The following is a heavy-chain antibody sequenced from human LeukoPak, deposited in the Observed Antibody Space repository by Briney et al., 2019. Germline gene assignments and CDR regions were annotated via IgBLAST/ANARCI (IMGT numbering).Heavy chain of an antibody. J-gene: IGHJ4*02. CDR1: GYTFTGYY. Sequence: ASVKVSCKASGYTFTGYYMHWVRQAPGQGLEWMGWINPNSGGTNYAQKFQGRVTMTRDTSISTAYMELSRLRSDDTAVYYCARVVGDGYNRHFDYWGQGTLVTVSS. D-gene: IGHD5-24*01. CDR2: INPNSGGT. CDR3: ARVVGDGYNRHFDY. V-gene: IGHV1-2*02.